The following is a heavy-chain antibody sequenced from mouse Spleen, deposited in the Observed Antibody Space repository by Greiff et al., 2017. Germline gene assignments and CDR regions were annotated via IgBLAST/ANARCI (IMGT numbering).Heavy chain of an antibody. J-gene: IGHJ2*01. CDR2: IYPRSGNT. CDR1: GYTFTSYG. Sequence: LVESGAELARPGASVKLSCKASGYTFTSYGISWVKQRTGQGLEWIGEIYPRSGNTYYNEKFKGKATLTADKSSSTAYMELRSLTSEDSAVYFCATYGSSPYYFDYWGQGTTLTVSS. D-gene: IGHD1-1*01. CDR3: ATYGSSPYYFDY. V-gene: IGHV1-81*01.